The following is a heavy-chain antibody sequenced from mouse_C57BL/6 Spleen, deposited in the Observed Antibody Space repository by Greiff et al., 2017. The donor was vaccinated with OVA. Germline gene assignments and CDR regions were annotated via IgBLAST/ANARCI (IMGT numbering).Heavy chain of an antibody. CDR3: ARRGYYGPFDY. J-gene: IGHJ2*01. Sequence: VQLQQPGAELVRPGSSVKLSCKASGYTFTSYWMDWVKQRPGQGLEWIGNIYPSDSETHYNQKFKDKATLTVDKSSSTAYMQLSSLTSEDSAVYYCARRGYYGPFDYWGQGTTLTVSS. V-gene: IGHV1-61*01. CDR1: GYTFTSYW. CDR2: IYPSDSET. D-gene: IGHD1-1*01.